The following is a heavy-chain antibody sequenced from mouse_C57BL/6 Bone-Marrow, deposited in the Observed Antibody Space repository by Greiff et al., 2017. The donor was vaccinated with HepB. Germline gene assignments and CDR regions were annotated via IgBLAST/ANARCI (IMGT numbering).Heavy chain of an antibody. J-gene: IGHJ2*01. V-gene: IGHV5-4*01. Sequence: EVQLVESGGGLVKPGGSLKLSCAASGFTFSSYAMSWVRQTPEKRLEWVATISDGGSYTYYPDNVKGRFTISRDNAKNNLYLQMSHLKSEDTAMYYCARSHYYGSSYDYFDYWGQGTTLTVSS. CDR1: GFTFSSYA. CDR3: ARSHYYGSSYDYFDY. D-gene: IGHD1-1*01. CDR2: ISDGGSYT.